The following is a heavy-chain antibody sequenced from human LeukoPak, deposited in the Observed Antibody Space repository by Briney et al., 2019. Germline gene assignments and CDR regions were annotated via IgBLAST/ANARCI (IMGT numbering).Heavy chain of an antibody. Sequence: GGSLRLSCAASGFTVSSNYMSWVRQAPGKGLEWVSVIYSGGSTYYADTVKGRFTISRDNSKNTLYLQMNSLRAEDTAVYYCASGSGSYRTPYYYMDVWGTGTTVTVSS. V-gene: IGHV3-53*01. CDR3: ASGSGSYRTPYYYMDV. CDR1: GFTVSSNY. J-gene: IGHJ6*03. D-gene: IGHD3-10*01. CDR2: IYSGGST.